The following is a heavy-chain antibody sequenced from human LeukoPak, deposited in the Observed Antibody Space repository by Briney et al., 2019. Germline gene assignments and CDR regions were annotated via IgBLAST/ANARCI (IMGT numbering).Heavy chain of an antibody. V-gene: IGHV1-24*01. CDR3: ATDPNGICTNGVCQSY. D-gene: IGHD2-8*01. CDR2: FDPEDGET. CDR1: GYTLTELS. J-gene: IGHJ4*02. Sequence: ASVKVSCKVSGYTLTELSMHWVRQAPGKGLEWMGGFDPEDGETIYTQKFQGRVTMTEDTSTDTAYMELSSLRSEDTAVYYCATDPNGICTNGVCQSYWGQGTLVTVSS.